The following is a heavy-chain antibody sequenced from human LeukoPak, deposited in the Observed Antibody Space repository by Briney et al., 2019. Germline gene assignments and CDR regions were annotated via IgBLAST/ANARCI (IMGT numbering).Heavy chain of an antibody. CDR3: ARDLSGYYFDY. D-gene: IGHD1-26*01. CDR1: GYTFTSYY. CDR2: INPSDGST. J-gene: IGHJ4*02. V-gene: IGHV1-46*01. Sequence: ASVKVSCKASGYTFTSYYMHWVRQAPGQGLEWMGIINPSDGSTSYAQKFQGRVTMTRDTATSTVYMELSSLRSEDTAVYYCARDLSGYYFDYWGQGTLVTVSS.